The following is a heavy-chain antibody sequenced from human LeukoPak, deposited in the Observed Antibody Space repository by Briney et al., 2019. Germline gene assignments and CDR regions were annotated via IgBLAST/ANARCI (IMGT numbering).Heavy chain of an antibody. D-gene: IGHD5-18*01. V-gene: IGHV3-30-3*01. CDR1: GFTFSSYA. CDR3: ARLSLERGYRFGDY. CDR2: ISYDGSNK. J-gene: IGHJ4*02. Sequence: GGSLRLSCAASGFTFSSYAMHWVRQAPGKGLEWVAVISYDGSNKYYADSVKGRFTISRDNSKNTLYLQMNSLRAEDTAVYYCARLSLERGYRFGDYWGQGTLVTVSS.